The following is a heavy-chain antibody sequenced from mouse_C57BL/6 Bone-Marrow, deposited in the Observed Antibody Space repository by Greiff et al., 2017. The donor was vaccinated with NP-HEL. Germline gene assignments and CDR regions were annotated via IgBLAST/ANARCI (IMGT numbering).Heavy chain of an antibody. CDR3: ARCDGYYNFDY. D-gene: IGHD2-3*01. V-gene: IGHV1-54*01. CDR2: INPGSGGT. Sequence: QVQLQQSGAELVRPGTSVKVSCKASGYAFTNYLIEWVKQRPGQGLEWIGVINPGSGGTNYNEKFKGKATLTADKSTSLAYMQLSSLTSEDSAVYFCARCDGYYNFDYWGQGTTLTVSS. J-gene: IGHJ2*01. CDR1: GYAFTNYL.